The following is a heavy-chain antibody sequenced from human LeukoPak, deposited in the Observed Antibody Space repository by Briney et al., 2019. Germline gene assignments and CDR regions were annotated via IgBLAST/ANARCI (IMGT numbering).Heavy chain of an antibody. Sequence: ASVKVSCKASGGTFSSYAISWVRQAPGQGLEWMGRIIPILGIANYAQKFQGRVTITADKSTSTAYMELSSLRSEDTAVYYCARDYGGNSSPYYFDYWGQGTLVTVSS. J-gene: IGHJ4*02. CDR1: GGTFSSYA. CDR3: ARDYGGNSSPYYFDY. CDR2: IIPILGIA. V-gene: IGHV1-69*04. D-gene: IGHD4-17*01.